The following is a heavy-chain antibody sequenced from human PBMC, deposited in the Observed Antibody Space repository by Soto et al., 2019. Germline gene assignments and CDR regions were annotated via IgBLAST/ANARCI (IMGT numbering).Heavy chain of an antibody. CDR3: ARDIEYQLLDGNQDY. Sequence: GGSLRLSCAASGFTFSSYSMNWVRQAPGKGLEWVSSISSSSSYIYYADSVKGRFTISRDNAKNSLYLQMNSLRAEDTAVYYCARDIEYQLLDGNQDYWGQGTLVTVSS. D-gene: IGHD2-2*01. CDR2: ISSSSSYI. CDR1: GFTFSSYS. V-gene: IGHV3-21*01. J-gene: IGHJ4*02.